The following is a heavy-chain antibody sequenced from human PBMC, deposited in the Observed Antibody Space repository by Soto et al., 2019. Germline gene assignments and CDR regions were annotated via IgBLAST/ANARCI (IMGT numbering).Heavy chain of an antibody. V-gene: IGHV6-1*01. J-gene: IGHJ6*02. CDR2: TYHRSKWYN. Sequence: SQTLSLTCAISGDSVSSNCSAWNWIRQSPSRGLEWLGRTYHRSKWYNDYAVSVKSRITINPDTSKNQFSLQLNSVTPEDTAVYYCARTHYDFWSGYYPYYYYYYGMDVWGQGTTVTVSS. D-gene: IGHD3-3*01. CDR1: GDSVSSNCSA. CDR3: ARTHYDFWSGYYPYYYYYYGMDV.